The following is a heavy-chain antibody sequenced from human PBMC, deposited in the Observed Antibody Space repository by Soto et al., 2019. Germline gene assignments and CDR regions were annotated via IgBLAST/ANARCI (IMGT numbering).Heavy chain of an antibody. D-gene: IGHD3-22*01. CDR3: ASHPQLDRLSGYGARGKYYYGMDV. CDR1: GGSFSGYY. Sequence: SETLSLTCAVYGGSFSGYYWSWIRQPPGKGLEWIGEINHSGSTNYNPSLKSRVTISVDTSKNQFSLKLSSVTAADTAVYYCASHPQLDRLSGYGARGKYYYGMDVWGQGTTVTVSS. J-gene: IGHJ6*02. V-gene: IGHV4-34*01. CDR2: INHSGST.